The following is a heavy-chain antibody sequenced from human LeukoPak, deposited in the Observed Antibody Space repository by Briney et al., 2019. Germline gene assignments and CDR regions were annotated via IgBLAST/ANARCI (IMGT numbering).Heavy chain of an antibody. D-gene: IGHD3-10*01. CDR3: ARGGTYYYGSGSYYPFDY. Sequence: SETLSLTCTVSGGSISSYYWSWIRQPPGKGLKWIGITYYSGSTNYNPSLKSRVTISVDTSKNQFSLKLSSVTAADTAVYYCARGGTYYYGSGSYYPFDYWGQGTLVTVSP. CDR2: TYYSGST. CDR1: GGSISSYY. V-gene: IGHV4-59*01. J-gene: IGHJ4*02.